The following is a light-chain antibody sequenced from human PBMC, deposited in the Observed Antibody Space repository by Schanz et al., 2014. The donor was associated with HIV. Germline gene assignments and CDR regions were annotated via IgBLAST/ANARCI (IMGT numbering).Light chain of an antibody. CDR2: SYS. J-gene: IGLJ2*01. CDR1: SSNLGAGFD. Sequence: QSVLTQPPSVSGTPGQRVTISCTGTSSNLGAGFDVNWYQQRPGTVPRVVIYSYSHRPSGVPDRFSGSKSGTSASLAISGLRSEDEADYYCAAWDGSLSVVFGGGTKLTVL. CDR3: AAWDGSLSVV. V-gene: IGLV1-40*01.